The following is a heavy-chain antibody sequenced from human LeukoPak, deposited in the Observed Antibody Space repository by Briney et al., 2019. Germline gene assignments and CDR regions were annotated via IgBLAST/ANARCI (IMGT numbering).Heavy chain of an antibody. D-gene: IGHD6-25*01. Sequence: GRSLRLSCAASGFTFSSYGMHWVRQAPGKGLEWVAVISYDGSNKYYADSVKGRFTISRDNSKNTLYLQMNSLRAEDTAVYYCAKTSGWDDWGQGTLVTVSS. V-gene: IGHV3-30*18. CDR2: ISYDGSNK. CDR3: AKTSGWDD. CDR1: GFTFSSYG. J-gene: IGHJ4*02.